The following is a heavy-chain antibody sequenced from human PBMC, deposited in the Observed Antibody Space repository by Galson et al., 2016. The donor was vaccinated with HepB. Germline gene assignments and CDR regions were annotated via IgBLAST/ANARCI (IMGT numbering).Heavy chain of an antibody. D-gene: IGHD3-16*01. V-gene: IGHV3-7*03. J-gene: IGHJ4*02. CDR1: GFTLSTYW. CDR3: ASQLYDGSAYYPSLAY. CDR2: IKQDGSEE. Sequence: SLRLSCAVSGFTLSTYWMTWVRQAPGKGLEWVAIIKQDGSEEIYADSVRGRFTISGDNAKNLQFLQMNSLRGEDTAVYYCASQLYDGSAYYPSLAYWGQGTLVAVSS.